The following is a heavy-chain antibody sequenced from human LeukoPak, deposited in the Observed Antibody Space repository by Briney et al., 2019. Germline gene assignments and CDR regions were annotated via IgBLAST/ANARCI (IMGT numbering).Heavy chain of an antibody. V-gene: IGHV4-59*08. Sequence: PSETLSLTCTVSGGSISSYYWSWIRQPPGKGLEWMGYIYYSGRTNPTPSLKTRVTIPVQTTKTQFSPKRSSATAADRAVYYCARQGGGYGSGSYGLGYYYYGMDVWGQGTTVTVSS. CDR1: GGSISSYY. CDR3: ARQGGGYGSGSYGLGYYYYGMDV. D-gene: IGHD3-10*01. J-gene: IGHJ6*02. CDR2: IYYSGRT.